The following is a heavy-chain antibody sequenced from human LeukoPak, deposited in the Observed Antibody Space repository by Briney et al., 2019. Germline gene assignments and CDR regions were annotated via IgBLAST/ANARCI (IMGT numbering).Heavy chain of an antibody. Sequence: GGSLRLSCAAAEFSFSTYEMNWLRQTPGKGLEWLSYIDAGGSRIVYTDSVKGRFTTSRDNAKNSLYLEMNSLRAEDTAIYYCACQKIAVFGDAFDIWGQGTRVTVAS. CDR1: EFSFSTYE. D-gene: IGHD3-10*01. CDR3: ACQKIAVFGDAFDI. V-gene: IGHV3-48*03. J-gene: IGHJ3*02. CDR2: IDAGGSRI.